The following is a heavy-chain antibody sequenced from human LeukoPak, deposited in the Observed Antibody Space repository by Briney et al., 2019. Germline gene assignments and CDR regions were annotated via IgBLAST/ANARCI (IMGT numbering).Heavy chain of an antibody. Sequence: GRSLRLSCAASGFTFSNYAMHWVRQAPGKGLEWVAVISYDGSNKYYADSLKGRFTISRDNFKNALYLQMNSLRLEDTAVYYCARGLHDRSWYGAHWGQGTLLSVSS. CDR2: ISYDGSNK. CDR3: ARGLHDRSWYGAH. D-gene: IGHD6-13*01. CDR1: GFTFSNYA. V-gene: IGHV3-30*01. J-gene: IGHJ4*02.